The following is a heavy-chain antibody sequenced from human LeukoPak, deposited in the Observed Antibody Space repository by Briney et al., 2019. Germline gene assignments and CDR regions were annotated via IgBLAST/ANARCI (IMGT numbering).Heavy chain of an antibody. CDR3: ARESGYSYGLAGFFDY. Sequence: GGSLRLSCAASGFTASSNYMSWVRQAPGKGLEWVSVIYSDGRIHYADSVKGRFTISRDDSKNTLYLQMNSLRAEDTAVYYCARESGYSYGLAGFFDYWGQGTLVTVSS. CDR2: IYSDGRI. J-gene: IGHJ4*02. V-gene: IGHV3-53*01. D-gene: IGHD5-18*01. CDR1: GFTASSNY.